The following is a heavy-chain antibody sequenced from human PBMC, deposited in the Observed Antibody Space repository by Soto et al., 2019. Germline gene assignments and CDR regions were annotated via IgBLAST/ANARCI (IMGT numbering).Heavy chain of an antibody. CDR3: ARHGPREYYFDY. Sequence: PSETLSLTCTVSGGSISSSSYYWGWIRQPPGKGLGWIGSIYYSGSTYYNPSLKSRVTISVDTSKNQFSLKLSSVTAADTAVYYCARHGPREYYFDYWGQGTLVTVSS. CDR2: IYYSGST. V-gene: IGHV4-39*01. CDR1: GGSISSSSYY. J-gene: IGHJ4*02.